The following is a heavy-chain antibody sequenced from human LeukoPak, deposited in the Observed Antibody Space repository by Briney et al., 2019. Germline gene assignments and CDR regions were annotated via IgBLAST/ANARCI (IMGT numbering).Heavy chain of an antibody. CDR2: ITGGGSGI. V-gene: IGHV3-23*01. CDR1: GFPFSNYA. J-gene: IGHJ4*02. Sequence: GGSLGLSCAASGFPFSNYAMSWVRPAPGKGLEWVSAITGGGSGIYYADSMKSRFTISRDNSKNTLYLQINSLRAEDTAVYYCAKWGDYDVLTGYYVSDYWGQGTLVTVSS. CDR3: AKWGDYDVLTGYYVSDY. D-gene: IGHD3-9*01.